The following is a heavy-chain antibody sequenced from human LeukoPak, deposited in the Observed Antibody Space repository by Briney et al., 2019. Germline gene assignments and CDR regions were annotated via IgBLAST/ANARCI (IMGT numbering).Heavy chain of an antibody. CDR1: GYSISSGYY. Sequence: RSETLSLTCTVSGYSISSGYYWGWIRQPPGKGLEWIGSIYHSGSTYYNPSLKSRVTISVDTSKNQFSLKLSSVTAADTAVYYCARRDAVTPDFDYWGQGTLVTVSS. J-gene: IGHJ4*02. CDR3: ARRDAVTPDFDY. CDR2: IYHSGST. D-gene: IGHD4-17*01. V-gene: IGHV4-38-2*02.